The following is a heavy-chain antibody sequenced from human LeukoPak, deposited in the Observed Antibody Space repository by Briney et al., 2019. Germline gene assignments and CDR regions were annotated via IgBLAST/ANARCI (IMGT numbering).Heavy chain of an antibody. J-gene: IGHJ4*02. CDR1: GVSFNDYY. CDR2: INHSGYT. Sequence: SETLSLTCAVSGVSFNDYYWSWVRQTPGKGLEWVGEINHSGYTNDSPSLKSRVTLSIDTSRKQFSLNLRSVTVADTGIYYCTRMTTGHDYWGQGTLVTVSS. D-gene: IGHD4-17*01. V-gene: IGHV4-34*01. CDR3: TRMTTGHDY.